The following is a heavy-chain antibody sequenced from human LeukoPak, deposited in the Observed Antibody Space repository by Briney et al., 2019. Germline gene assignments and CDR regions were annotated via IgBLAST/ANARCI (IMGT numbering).Heavy chain of an antibody. CDR3: AKDRWFGETDAFDI. V-gene: IGHV3-23*01. D-gene: IGHD3-10*01. Sequence: GGSLRLSCTTSGFIFKNAWMSWIRQAPGKGLEWVSAISGSGGSTYYADSVKGRFTISRDNSKNTLYLQMNSLRAEDTAVYYCAKDRWFGETDAFDIWGQGTMVTVSS. J-gene: IGHJ3*02. CDR1: GFIFKNAW. CDR2: ISGSGGST.